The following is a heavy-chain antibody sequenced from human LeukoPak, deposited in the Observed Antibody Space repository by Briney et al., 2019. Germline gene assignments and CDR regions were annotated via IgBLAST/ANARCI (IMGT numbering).Heavy chain of an antibody. Sequence: GGSLRLSCAASGFTFSSYAMHWVRQAPGKGLEYVSAISSNGGSTYYANSVKGRFTISRDNAKNSLYLQMNSLRAEDTALYHCARTPAMVRGVINPMDVWGKGTTVTISS. D-gene: IGHD3-10*01. CDR3: ARTPAMVRGVINPMDV. V-gene: IGHV3-64*01. CDR1: GFTFSSYA. CDR2: ISSNGGST. J-gene: IGHJ6*03.